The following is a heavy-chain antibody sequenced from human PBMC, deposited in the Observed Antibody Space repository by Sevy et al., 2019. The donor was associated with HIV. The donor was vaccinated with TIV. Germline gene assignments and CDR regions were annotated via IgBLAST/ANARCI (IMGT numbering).Heavy chain of an antibody. V-gene: IGHV1-69*13. D-gene: IGHD6-19*01. CDR2: IIPILGTV. J-gene: IGHJ4*02. CDR1: GGTFSSYG. Sequence: ASVKVSCKASGGTFSSYGISWVRQAPGQGLEWMGGIIPILGTVNYAQKFKGRVTITADESTKTAYMELSSLRSEDTAVYYCARGAGTGWYYFDYWGQETLVTVSS. CDR3: ARGAGTGWYYFDY.